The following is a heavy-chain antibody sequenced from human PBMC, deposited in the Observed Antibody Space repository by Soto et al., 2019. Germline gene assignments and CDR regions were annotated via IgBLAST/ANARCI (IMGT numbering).Heavy chain of an antibody. Sequence: QVQLVQSGAEVKKSGASVKVSCKASGYTFTNYAMHLVRQAPGQRLDWMGGINAGNGNTKYSKQFQGRVTITRDTASSLVYMEMSRLRSEATAVYYCARSAYCGSYSCSDAFDIWGQGTGVTVSS. CDR2: INAGNGNT. CDR3: ARSAYCGSYSCSDAFDI. D-gene: IGHD2-2*01. J-gene: IGHJ3*02. V-gene: IGHV1-3*01. CDR1: GYTFTNYA.